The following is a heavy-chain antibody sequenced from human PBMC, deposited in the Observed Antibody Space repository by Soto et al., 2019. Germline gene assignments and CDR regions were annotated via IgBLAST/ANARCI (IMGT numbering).Heavy chain of an antibody. CDR2: IKHDGSVK. V-gene: IGHV3-7*03. J-gene: IGHJ4*02. CDR1: GFTFSGYW. Sequence: LRLSCEASGFTFSGYWMSWVRQAPGKGLEWVADIKHDGSVKFYVDSVKGRFTISRDNAKKLLYLQMSGLRAEDTALYYCARAPYINAWYRFDLWGQGTLVTVSS. CDR3: ARAPYINAWYRFDL. D-gene: IGHD6-13*01.